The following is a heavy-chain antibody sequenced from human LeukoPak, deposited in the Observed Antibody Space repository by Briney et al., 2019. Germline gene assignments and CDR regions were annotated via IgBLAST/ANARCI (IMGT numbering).Heavy chain of an antibody. CDR2: ISSDGTTT. J-gene: IGHJ4*02. V-gene: IGHV3-74*01. D-gene: IGHD3-10*01. CDR3: AGSWSFDY. CDR1: GFTFSNDW. Sequence: GGSLRLSCAVSGFTFSNDWMHWVRRAPGKGLVWVSRISSDGTTTNYADSVKGRFTISRDNAKNTLYLQMDSLRAEDTAVYYCAGSWSFDYWGQGTLVTVSS.